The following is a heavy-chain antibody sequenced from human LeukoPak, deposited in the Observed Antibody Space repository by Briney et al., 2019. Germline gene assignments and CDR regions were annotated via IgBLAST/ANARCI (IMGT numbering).Heavy chain of an antibody. CDR1: GYTFTIYA. J-gene: IGHJ5*02. D-gene: IGHD4-17*01. Sequence: ASVTVSCKASGYTFTIYAMNWVRQAPGQGLEWMGWINTNTGNPTYAQGFTGRFVFSLDTSVSTAYLQISSLKAEDTAVYYCAREGGIYGAQKPFDPWGQGTLVTVSS. CDR3: AREGGIYGAQKPFDP. CDR2: INTNTGNP. V-gene: IGHV7-4-1*02.